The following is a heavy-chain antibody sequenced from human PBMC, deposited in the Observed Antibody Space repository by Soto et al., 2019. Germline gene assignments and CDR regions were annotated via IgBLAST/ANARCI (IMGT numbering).Heavy chain of an antibody. CDR2: IKQDGSEK. D-gene: IGHD6-13*01. CDR3: ARDVAAAGTAWFDP. CDR1: GFTFSSYW. J-gene: IGHJ5*02. Sequence: HPGGSLRLSCAASGFTFSSYWMSWVRQAPGKGLEWVANIKQDGSEKYYVDSVKGRFTISRDNAKNSLYLQMNSLRAEDTAVYYCARDVAAAGTAWFDPWGQGTLVTVS. V-gene: IGHV3-7*01.